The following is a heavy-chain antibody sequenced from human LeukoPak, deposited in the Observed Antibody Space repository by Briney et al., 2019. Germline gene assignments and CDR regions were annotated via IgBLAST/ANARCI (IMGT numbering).Heavy chain of an antibody. CDR1: GFTFSSYE. Sequence: PGGSLRLSCAASGFTFSSYEMNWVRQAPGKGLEWVSSISSSGSSIYYADSVKGRFTISRDNAKNSLYLQMNSLRAEDTAVYYCARDPKGYSYEDGFYYYYGMDVWGQGTTVTVSS. J-gene: IGHJ6*02. V-gene: IGHV3-48*03. D-gene: IGHD5-18*01. CDR3: ARDPKGYSYEDGFYYYYGMDV. CDR2: ISSSGSSI.